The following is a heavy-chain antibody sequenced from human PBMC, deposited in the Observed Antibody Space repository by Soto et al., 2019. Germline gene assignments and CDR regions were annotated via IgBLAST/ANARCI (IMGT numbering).Heavy chain of an antibody. Sequence: EVQLVESGGGLVTPGGSLRLTCTASGFTLSSYSLNWVRQAPGKGLEWVSSISTSSNYIYYADSVKGRFTISRDNAKNSLYLQVNSLSSEDTAVYYCARGSGWPMGDGMDVWGQGTTVTVSS. CDR3: ARGSGWPMGDGMDV. CDR2: ISTSSNYI. CDR1: GFTLSSYS. J-gene: IGHJ6*02. V-gene: IGHV3-21*02. D-gene: IGHD6-19*01.